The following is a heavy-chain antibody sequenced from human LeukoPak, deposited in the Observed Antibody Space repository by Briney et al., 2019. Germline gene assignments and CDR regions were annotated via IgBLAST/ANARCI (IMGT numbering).Heavy chain of an antibody. CDR2: ISAYNGNT. CDR1: GYTFTSYG. CDR3: ARGPKYCSGGSCSRSYFDY. V-gene: IGHV1-18*01. Sequence: ASVKVSCKASGYTFTSYGISWVRQAPGQGLEWMGWISAYNGNTNYAQKLQGRVTMTTDTSTSTAYMELRSLRSDDTAVYYCARGPKYCSGGSCSRSYFDYWGQGTLVTVSS. D-gene: IGHD2-15*01. J-gene: IGHJ4*02.